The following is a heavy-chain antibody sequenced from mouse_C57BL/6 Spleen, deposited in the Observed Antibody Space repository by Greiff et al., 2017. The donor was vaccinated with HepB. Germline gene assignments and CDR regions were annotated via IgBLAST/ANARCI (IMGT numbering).Heavy chain of an antibody. J-gene: IGHJ4*01. CDR1: GYTFTSYW. Sequence: QVQLQQPGAELVRPGSSVKLSCKASGYTFTSYWMHWVKQRPIQGLEWIGNIDPSDSETHYNQKFKDKATLTVDKSSSTAYMQLSSLTSEESAVYYCARDYGRGFAMDYWGQGTSVTVSS. D-gene: IGHD1-1*01. V-gene: IGHV1-52*01. CDR2: IDPSDSET. CDR3: ARDYGRGFAMDY.